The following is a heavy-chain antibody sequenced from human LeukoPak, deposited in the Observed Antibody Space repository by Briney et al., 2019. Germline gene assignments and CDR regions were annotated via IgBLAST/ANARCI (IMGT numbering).Heavy chain of an antibody. D-gene: IGHD6-13*01. Sequence: PGGSLRLSCAASGFSVSSTYMTWVRQAPGKGLEWVANVKQDGTEKFYVDSVKGRFTISRDNGKNSLYLQMNSLRVEDTAIYYCARAGGTSWADYWGQGTLVTVSS. CDR3: ARAGGTSWADY. CDR1: GFSVSSTY. CDR2: VKQDGTEK. V-gene: IGHV3-7*01. J-gene: IGHJ4*02.